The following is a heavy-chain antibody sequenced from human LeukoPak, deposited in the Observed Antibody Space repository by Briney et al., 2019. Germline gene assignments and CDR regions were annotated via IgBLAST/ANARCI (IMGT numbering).Heavy chain of an antibody. CDR3: AVSGYDYPYNWFDP. CDR2: IIPILGIA. D-gene: IGHD5-12*01. J-gene: IGHJ5*02. Sequence: ASVKVSCKASGGTFSSYAISWVRQAPGQGLEWMGRIIPILGIANYAQKFQGRVTITADKSTSTAYMELSSLRSEDTAVYYCAVSGYDYPYNWFDPWGQGTLVTVSS. CDR1: GGTFSSYA. V-gene: IGHV1-69*04.